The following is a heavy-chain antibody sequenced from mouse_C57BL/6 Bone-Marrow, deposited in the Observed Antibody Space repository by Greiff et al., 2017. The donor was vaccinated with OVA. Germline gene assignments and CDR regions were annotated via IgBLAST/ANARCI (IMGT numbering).Heavy chain of an antibody. CDR3: ARRGNWDKSLGY. D-gene: IGHD4-1*01. CDR1: GYTFTSYW. CDR2: IHPNSGST. Sequence: QVQLQQPGAELVKPGASVKLSCKASGYTFTSYWMHWVKQRPGQGLEWIGMIHPNSGSTNYNEKFKSKATLTVDKSSSTAYMQLRSLTSEDSAVYYCARRGNWDKSLGYWGQGTTLTVSS. V-gene: IGHV1-64*01. J-gene: IGHJ2*01.